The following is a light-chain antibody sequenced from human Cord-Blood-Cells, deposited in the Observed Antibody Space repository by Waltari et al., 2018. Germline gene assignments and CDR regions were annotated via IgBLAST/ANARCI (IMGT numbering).Light chain of an antibody. CDR2: RAS. CDR1: QSVSSN. CDR3: QQYNNWPPWT. V-gene: IGKV3-15*01. Sequence: EIVMTQSQANLSVYPGERATLHCSGSQSVSSNLAWYQQRPGQAPRSLIYRASNRATGIPARFSGSGSGTEFTLTISSLQSEDFAVYYCQQYNNWPPWTFGQGTKVEIK. J-gene: IGKJ1*01.